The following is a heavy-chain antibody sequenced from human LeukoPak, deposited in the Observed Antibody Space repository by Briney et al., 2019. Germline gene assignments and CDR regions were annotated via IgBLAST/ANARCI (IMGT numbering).Heavy chain of an antibody. Sequence: GESLKISCKGSGCSFTSYWIGWVRPMPGKGLEWMGIIYPGDSDTRYSPSFQGQVTISADKSISTAYLQWSSLKASDTAMYYCARSLLWFGELGSYFDYWGQGTLVAVFS. CDR1: GCSFTSYW. D-gene: IGHD3-10*01. CDR2: IYPGDSDT. J-gene: IGHJ4*02. CDR3: ARSLLWFGELGSYFDY. V-gene: IGHV5-51*01.